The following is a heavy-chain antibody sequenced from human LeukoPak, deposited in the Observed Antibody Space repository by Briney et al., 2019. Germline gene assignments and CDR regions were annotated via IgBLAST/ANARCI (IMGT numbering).Heavy chain of an antibody. CDR2: ISGSGGST. V-gene: IGHV3-23*01. D-gene: IGHD3-22*01. Sequence: GGSLRLSCAASGFTFSDYYMSWVRQAPGKGLEWVSAISGSGGSTYYADSVRGRFTISRDNSKNTLYLQMNSLRAEDTAVYYCAKDGSGGYYFDYWGQGTLVTVSS. J-gene: IGHJ4*02. CDR3: AKDGSGGYYFDY. CDR1: GFTFSDYY.